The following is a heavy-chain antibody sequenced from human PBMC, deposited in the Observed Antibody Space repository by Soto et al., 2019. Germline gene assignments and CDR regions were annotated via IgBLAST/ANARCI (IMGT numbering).Heavy chain of an antibody. J-gene: IGHJ6*02. Sequence: AGGSLRLSCTTSGFTFSDYYMTWVRQAPGKGLEWISYMSGSGDAICYADSVKGRFTISRDNAKNSLHLEMNSLRVEDTAMYYCVRGNFYYGMDVWGQGATVTVSS. V-gene: IGHV3-11*01. CDR2: MSGSGDAI. CDR3: VRGNFYYGMDV. CDR1: GFTFSDYY.